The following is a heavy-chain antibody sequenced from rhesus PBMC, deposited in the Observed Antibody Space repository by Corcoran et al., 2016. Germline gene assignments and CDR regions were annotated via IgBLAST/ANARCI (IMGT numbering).Heavy chain of an antibody. CDR1: EITFSSYA. V-gene: IGHV3-132*01. CDR3: VRDRYAYGVSLDV. Sequence: VEQLVESGGGLVQPGASLRLSCAASEITFSSYAIHWVRQAPEKGLEWISAIAIGGDTYYSDPVRGRFTISRDNAKNALYLQMNSLRAEDTAVYYCVRDRYAYGVSLDVWGRGVLVTVSS. D-gene: IGHD4-29*01. J-gene: IGHJ5-2*02. CDR2: IAIGGDT.